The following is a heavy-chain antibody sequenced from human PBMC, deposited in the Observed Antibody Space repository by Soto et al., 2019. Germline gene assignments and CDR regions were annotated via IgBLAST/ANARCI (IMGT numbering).Heavy chain of an antibody. CDR3: ARVKRLGYCSSTSCYNYYYYMDV. V-gene: IGHV4-34*01. J-gene: IGHJ6*03. CDR2: INHSGST. D-gene: IGHD2-2*02. Sequence: SETVSLTCAVYGWSFSGYYWSWIRQPPGKGLEWIGEINHSGSTNYNPSLKSRVTISVDTSKNQFSLKLSSVTAADTAVYYCARVKRLGYCSSTSCYNYYYYMDVWGKGTTVT. CDR1: GWSFSGYY.